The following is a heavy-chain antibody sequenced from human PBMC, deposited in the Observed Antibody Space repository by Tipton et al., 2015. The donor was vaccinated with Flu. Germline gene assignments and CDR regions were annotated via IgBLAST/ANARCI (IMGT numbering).Heavy chain of an antibody. CDR1: GDALSSSGYY. Sequence: LRLSCTVSGDALSSSGYYWSWIRRPPGKGLEWIGYIFYSGSLYYNPSLESRVRISIDTAQNEVSLKLTSVTVADTAVYYCARGDCHGSAVRWGHGTRVTVSS. D-gene: IGHD3-10*01. V-gene: IGHV4-31*03. J-gene: IGHJ4*01. CDR2: IFYSGSL. CDR3: ARGDCHGSAVR.